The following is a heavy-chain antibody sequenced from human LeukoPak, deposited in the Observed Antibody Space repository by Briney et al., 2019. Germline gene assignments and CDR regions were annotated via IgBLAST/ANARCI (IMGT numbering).Heavy chain of an antibody. V-gene: IGHV1-8*01. CDR1: GYTFTSYD. Sequence: ASVKVSCKASGYTFTSYDINWVRQATGQGLEWMGWMNPNSGNTGYAQKFQGRGTMTKNTSKSTAYMELSSLRSDDTAVYYCARVDRIPATDDYWGQGTLVTVSS. D-gene: IGHD6-13*01. CDR2: MNPNSGNT. J-gene: IGHJ4*02. CDR3: ARVDRIPATDDY.